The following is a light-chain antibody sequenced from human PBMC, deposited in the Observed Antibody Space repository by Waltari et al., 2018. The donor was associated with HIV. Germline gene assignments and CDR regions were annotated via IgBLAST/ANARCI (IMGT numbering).Light chain of an antibody. V-gene: IGLV1-44*01. CDR3: AAWDDSLSGSVV. J-gene: IGLJ2*01. Sequence: QSVLTQPPSASGAPGQRVSISCSGGNSNIGRYAVSWYQQLPGTAPKRLIYSNTQRPSGVPDRFSGSKSGTSASLAIGGLQSEDEADYYCAAWDDSLSGSVVFGGGTKLTVL. CDR2: SNT. CDR1: NSNIGRYA.